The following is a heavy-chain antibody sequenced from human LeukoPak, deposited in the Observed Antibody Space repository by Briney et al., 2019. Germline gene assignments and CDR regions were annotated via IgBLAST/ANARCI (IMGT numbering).Heavy chain of an antibody. Sequence: SVKVSCKASGYTFTSYDINWVRQATGQGLEWMGWMNPNSGNTGYAQKFQGRVTMTRNTSISTAYMELSSLRSEDTAVYYCARPAAAGKVYYYYYMDVWGKGTTVTVSS. D-gene: IGHD6-13*01. J-gene: IGHJ6*03. V-gene: IGHV1-8*01. CDR3: ARPAAAGKVYYYYYMDV. CDR1: GYTFTSYD. CDR2: MNPNSGNT.